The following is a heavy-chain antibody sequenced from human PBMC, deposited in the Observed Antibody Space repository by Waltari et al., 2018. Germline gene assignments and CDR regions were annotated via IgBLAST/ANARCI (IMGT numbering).Heavy chain of an antibody. CDR2: INPNSGDT. CDR3: ARESAFSTSWYPGFDP. Sequence: QVELVQSGAEVRKPGASVKVSCKASGYSLTSYYMHWVRQAPGLGLEWMGRINPNSGDTNSAPKFQGRVTLTRDTSVNTAFFELRSLTSDDTAVYFCARESAFSTSWYPGFDPWGQGTLVTVAS. CDR1: GYSLTSYY. D-gene: IGHD2-2*01. V-gene: IGHV1-2*06. J-gene: IGHJ5*02.